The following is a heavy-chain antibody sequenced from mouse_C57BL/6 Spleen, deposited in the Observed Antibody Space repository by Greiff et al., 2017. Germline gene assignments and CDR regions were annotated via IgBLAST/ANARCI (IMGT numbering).Heavy chain of an antibody. CDR2: TWGDGST. CDR3: AKPEMDGNDVDYAMDY. Sequence: VQLVESGPGLVAPSQSLSITCTVSGFSLTSYGVSWVRQPPGKGLEWLGVTWGDGSTNYHSALISRLSISKDNPKSKVFLKLNSLQTDDTATYYCAKPEMDGNDVDYAMDYWGQGTSVTVSS. J-gene: IGHJ4*01. CDR1: GFSLTSYG. D-gene: IGHD2-2*01. V-gene: IGHV2-3*01.